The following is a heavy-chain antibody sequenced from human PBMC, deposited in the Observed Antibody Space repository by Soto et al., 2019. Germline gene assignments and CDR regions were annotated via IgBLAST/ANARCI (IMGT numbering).Heavy chain of an antibody. CDR3: ARDLGGPAEWQLQQPGDH. D-gene: IGHD1-26*01. J-gene: IGHJ4*02. CDR1: GFTFSSYA. V-gene: IGHV3-23*01. CDR2: ISGSGGST. Sequence: HPGGSLRLSCAVSGFTFSSYAMSWVRQAPGKGLEWVSAISGSGGSTYYADSVKGRFTISRDNSKNTLYLQMNSLRAADTAVYCCARDLGGPAEWQLQQPGDHWGQGTLVTVSS.